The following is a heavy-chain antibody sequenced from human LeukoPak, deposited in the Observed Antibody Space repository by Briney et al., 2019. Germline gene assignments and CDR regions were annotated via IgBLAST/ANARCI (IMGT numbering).Heavy chain of an antibody. J-gene: IGHJ4*02. V-gene: IGHV3-15*01. Sequence: GGSLRLSCVVSGFTVSSNYMSWVRQAPGQGLEWVGRVKSKTDGGTTDYAAPVKGRFTISRDDSKNTLYLQMNSLKTEDTAVYYCTTQNYDFWSGYILTFDYWGQGTLVTVSS. D-gene: IGHD3-3*01. CDR3: TTQNYDFWSGYILTFDY. CDR1: GFTVSSNY. CDR2: VKSKTDGGTT.